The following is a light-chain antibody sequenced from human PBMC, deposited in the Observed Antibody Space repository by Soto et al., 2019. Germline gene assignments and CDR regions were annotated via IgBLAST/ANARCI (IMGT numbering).Light chain of an antibody. J-gene: IGKJ3*01. CDR2: DAS. V-gene: IGKV3-11*01. CDR1: QSVGSY. CDR3: QVRSTWPRVT. Sequence: EIVLTQSPATLSLSPGESATLSCRASQSVGSYLAWYQQKPGQAPRLLIYDASNRATGIPARFSGSGSETDLTLTISSLEAEDSAVYYCQVRSTWPRVTFGPGTKVDIK.